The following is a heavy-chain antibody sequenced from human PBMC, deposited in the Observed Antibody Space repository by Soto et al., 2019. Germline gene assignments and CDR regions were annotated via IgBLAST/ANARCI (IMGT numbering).Heavy chain of an antibody. V-gene: IGHV3-74*01. D-gene: IGHD3-10*01. J-gene: IGHJ6*03. CDR3: ARGWFGPDV. CDR1: EFTFSGRS. Sequence: EVQLVESGGGLVQPGGSLRLSCAASEFTFSGRSVHWVRQAPGKGLVWVSGIDKVGTDSTYADSVKGRFTSSRDNAKNTVYLQMNSMSIEDTAVYYCARGWFGPDVWGKGTTVTVSS. CDR2: IDKVGTDS.